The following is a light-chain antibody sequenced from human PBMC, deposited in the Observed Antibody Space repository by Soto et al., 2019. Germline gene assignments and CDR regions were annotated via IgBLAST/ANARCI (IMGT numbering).Light chain of an antibody. CDR1: SSDIGGYNY. Sequence: QSALTQPASVSGSPGQSITISCTGTSSDIGGYNYVSWYQQHPGKAPKLMIYDVSNRPSGVSNRFSGSKSDNTASLTISGLQAEYEADYYCSSYTSSSPLLFAGGTKLTVL. CDR3: SSYTSSSPLL. CDR2: DVS. J-gene: IGLJ2*01. V-gene: IGLV2-14*03.